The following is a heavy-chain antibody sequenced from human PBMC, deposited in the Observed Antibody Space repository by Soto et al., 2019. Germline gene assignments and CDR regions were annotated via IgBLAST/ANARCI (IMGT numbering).Heavy chain of an antibody. J-gene: IGHJ6*03. CDR1: GFTFDDYA. Sequence: GGSLRLSCAASGFTFDDYAMHWVRQAPGKGLEWVSGISWNSGSIGYADSVKGRFTISRDNAKNSLYLQMNSLRAEDTALYYCAKDVVPAAMMDYYYMDVWGKGTTVTVSS. CDR3: AKDVVPAAMMDYYYMDV. D-gene: IGHD2-2*01. CDR2: ISWNSGSI. V-gene: IGHV3-9*01.